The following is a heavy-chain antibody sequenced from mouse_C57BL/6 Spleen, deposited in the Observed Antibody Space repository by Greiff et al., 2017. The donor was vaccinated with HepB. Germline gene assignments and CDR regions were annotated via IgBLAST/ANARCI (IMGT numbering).Heavy chain of an antibody. V-gene: IGHV1-18*01. CDR3: ARLAYYYGSSLFDY. J-gene: IGHJ2*01. CDR1: GYTFTDYN. D-gene: IGHD1-1*01. CDR2: INPNNGGT. Sequence: EVQLQQSGPELVKPGASVKIPCKASGYTFTDYNMDWVKQSHGKSLEWIGDINPNNGGTIYNQKFKGKATLTVDKSSSTAYMELRSLTSEDTAVYYCARLAYYYGSSLFDYWGQGTTLTVSS.